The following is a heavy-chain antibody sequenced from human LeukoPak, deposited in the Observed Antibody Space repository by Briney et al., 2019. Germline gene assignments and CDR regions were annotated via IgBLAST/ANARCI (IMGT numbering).Heavy chain of an antibody. CDR3: ARERLLWFGETKGFDY. CDR2: INPNSGGT. Sequence: ASVKVSCKASGYTFTGYYMHWVRQAPGQGLEWMRWINPNSGGTNYAQKFQGRVTMTRDTSISTAYMELSRLRSDDTAVYYCARERLLWFGETKGFDYWGQGTLVTVSS. J-gene: IGHJ4*02. CDR1: GYTFTGYY. V-gene: IGHV1-2*02. D-gene: IGHD3-10*01.